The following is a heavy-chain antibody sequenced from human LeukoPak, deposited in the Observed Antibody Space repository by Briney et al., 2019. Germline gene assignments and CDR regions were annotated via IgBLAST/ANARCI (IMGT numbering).Heavy chain of an antibody. V-gene: IGHV3-7*01. Sequence: GGSLRLSCAASGFTFSSYWMSWVRQAPGKGLEWVANIKQDGSEKYYVDSVKGRFTISRDNAKNSLYLQMNSLRAEDTAVYYCARDSSGSSGWYVSYYYYGMDVWGQGTTVTVSS. CDR2: IKQDGSEK. J-gene: IGHJ6*02. CDR3: ARDSSGSSGWYVSYYYYGMDV. CDR1: GFTFSSYW. D-gene: IGHD6-19*01.